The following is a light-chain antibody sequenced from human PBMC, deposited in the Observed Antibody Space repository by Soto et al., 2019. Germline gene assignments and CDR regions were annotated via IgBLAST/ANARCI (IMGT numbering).Light chain of an antibody. CDR3: YTYAGGSTYL. J-gene: IGLJ1*01. V-gene: IGLV2-23*01. CDR1: SSDVGSYSL. Sequence: QSVLTQPASVSGSHGQSITISCTGTSSDVGSYSLLSWYQHHPGKAPKLIIYEDIKGPSGVSNRFSGSKSGNTASLRISGLQAEDEADYYCYTYAGGSTYLFGTGTKVTV. CDR2: EDI.